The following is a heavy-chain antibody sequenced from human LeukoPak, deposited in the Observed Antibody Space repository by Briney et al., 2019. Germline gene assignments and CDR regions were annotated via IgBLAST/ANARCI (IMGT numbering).Heavy chain of an antibody. CDR1: GFTFSNHA. CDR3: AKDTIRGVTLWYFDY. D-gene: IGHD3-10*01. CDR2: ITGSGETS. V-gene: IGHV3-23*01. Sequence: GGSLRLSCAASGFTFSNHAMSWVRQAPGKGLEWVSAITGSGETSYYADSVKGRFTISRDNSKNTLFLQMNSLRAEDTAVYYCAKDTIRGVTLWYFDYWGQGTLVTVSS. J-gene: IGHJ4*02.